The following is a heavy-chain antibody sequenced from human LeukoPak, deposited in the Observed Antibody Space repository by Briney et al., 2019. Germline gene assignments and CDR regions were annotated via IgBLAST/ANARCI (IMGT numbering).Heavy chain of an antibody. V-gene: IGHV3-30-3*01. Sequence: GGSLRLSCAASGFAFSRYEMHWARQAPGKGLEWVTLISYDASNKYYVDSVKGRFTISRDNSKNTLYLQMDSLRPEDAAVYYCARDKQRDGYISGAFDIWGQGTMVTVSS. CDR2: ISYDASNK. CDR1: GFAFSRYE. D-gene: IGHD5-24*01. CDR3: ARDKQRDGYISGAFDI. J-gene: IGHJ3*02.